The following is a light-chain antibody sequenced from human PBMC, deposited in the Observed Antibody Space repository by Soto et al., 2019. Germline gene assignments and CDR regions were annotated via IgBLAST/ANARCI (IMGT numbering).Light chain of an antibody. CDR3: QQYGSSPPYT. CDR2: GSS. Sequence: ESELTQSPGTVSLSPGERATLSCRASQSVSGNYLAWYQQKPGQSPRLLIYGSSDRATGIPDRFSGSGSGTDFTLTITRVEPEDFAVYYCQQYGSSPPYTFGQGTKLEIK. V-gene: IGKV3-20*01. CDR1: QSVSGNY. J-gene: IGKJ2*01.